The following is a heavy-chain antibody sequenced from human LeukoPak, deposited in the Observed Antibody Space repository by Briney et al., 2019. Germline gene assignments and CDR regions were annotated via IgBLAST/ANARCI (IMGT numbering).Heavy chain of an antibody. CDR3: ARDGSGPSSSSSRIDY. CDR2: IYYSGST. J-gene: IGHJ4*02. Sequence: SETLSLTCTVSGGSVSSSSYYWGWIRQPPGKGLEWIGSIYYSGSTYYNPSLKSRVTISVDTSKNQFSLKLSSVTAADTAVYYCARDGSGPSSSSSRIDYWGQGTLVTVSS. V-gene: IGHV4-39*07. CDR1: GGSVSSSSYY. D-gene: IGHD6-6*01.